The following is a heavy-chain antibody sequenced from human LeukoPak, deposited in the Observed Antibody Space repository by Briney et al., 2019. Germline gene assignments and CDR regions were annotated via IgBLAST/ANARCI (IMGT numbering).Heavy chain of an antibody. CDR3: AKTTDNYYYYYMDV. V-gene: IGHV3-23*01. Sequence: PGGSLRLSCAASGFTFSTYAMSWVRQAPGKGLEWVSTITDSGTNTYYVDSVKGRFTISRDISKNTLYLQMNSLRAEDTAVYFCAKTTDNYYYYYMDVWGKGTTVTVSS. CDR1: GFTFSTYA. CDR2: ITDSGTNT. D-gene: IGHD4-17*01. J-gene: IGHJ6*03.